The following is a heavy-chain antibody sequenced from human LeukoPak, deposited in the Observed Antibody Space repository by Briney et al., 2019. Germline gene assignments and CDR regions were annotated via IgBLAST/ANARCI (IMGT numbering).Heavy chain of an antibody. J-gene: IGHJ4*02. V-gene: IGHV4-34*01. CDR1: GGSFSGHQ. Sequence: SETLSLTCAVYGGSFSGHQWSWVRQTPGKGLEWIGQINDSGSTKYNPSLKSRVTISVDTSKNQFSLKLTSVTAADTAVYYCARGVPGYWGQGTLVTVSS. CDR3: ARGVPGY. D-gene: IGHD3-10*01. CDR2: INDSGST.